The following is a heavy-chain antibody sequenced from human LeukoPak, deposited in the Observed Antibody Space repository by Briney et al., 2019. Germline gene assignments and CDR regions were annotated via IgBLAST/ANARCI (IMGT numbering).Heavy chain of an antibody. CDR1: GGSISSGGYY. CDR2: IYYSGST. Sequence: SQTLSLTCTVSGGSISSGGYYWSWIRQHPGKGLEWIGYIYYSGSTYYNPSLKSRVTISVDTSKNQFSLKLSSVTAADTAVYYCARETLTDLRVGSGFYYFDYWGQGTLVTVSS. J-gene: IGHJ4*02. D-gene: IGHD5-24*01. V-gene: IGHV4-31*03. CDR3: ARETLTDLRVGSGFYYFDY.